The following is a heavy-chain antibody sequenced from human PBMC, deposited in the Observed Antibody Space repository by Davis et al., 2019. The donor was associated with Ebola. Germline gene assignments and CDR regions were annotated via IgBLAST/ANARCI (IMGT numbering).Heavy chain of an antibody. CDR2: ITSSSSYM. J-gene: IGHJ6*02. V-gene: IGHV3-21*01. Sequence: PGGSLRLSCAASGFTFNKYTMNWVRQPPGKGLEWLSSITSSSSYMFYADSVKGRFTISRDNTKNSLYLQINSLRAEDTAVYYCTRDGQFGALSVYNYYGMYVWGQGTTVTVSS. CDR3: TRDGQFGALSVYNYYGMYV. CDR1: GFTFNKYT. D-gene: IGHD3-3*01.